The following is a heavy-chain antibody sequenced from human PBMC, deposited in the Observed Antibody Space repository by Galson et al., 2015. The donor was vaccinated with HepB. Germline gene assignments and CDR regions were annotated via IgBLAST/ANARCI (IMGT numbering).Heavy chain of an antibody. CDR2: IIPILGIA. V-gene: IGHV1-69*04. D-gene: IGHD6-13*01. J-gene: IGHJ4*02. CDR1: GGTFSSYT. Sequence: SVKVSCKASGGTFSSYTISWVRQAPGQGLEWMGRIIPILGIANYAQKFQGRVTITADKSTSTAYMELSSLRSEDTAVYYCAREEGIAAAGTYDYWGQGTLVTVSS. CDR3: AREEGIAAAGTYDY.